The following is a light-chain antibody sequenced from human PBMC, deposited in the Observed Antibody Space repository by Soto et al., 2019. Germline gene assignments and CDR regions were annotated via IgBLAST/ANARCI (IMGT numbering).Light chain of an antibody. Sequence: DSVRTHSPLSLPVTPGEAASIACRSTQSILQSKGYIYLDWYLQKPGQSPQLLIYLGSNRASGVPDRVSGSGSGTDFTLKISRVEAEDVGVYYCMQALQTPITFGQGTRLEIK. CDR2: LGS. J-gene: IGKJ5*01. CDR1: QSILQSKGYIY. CDR3: MQALQTPIT. V-gene: IGKV2-28*01.